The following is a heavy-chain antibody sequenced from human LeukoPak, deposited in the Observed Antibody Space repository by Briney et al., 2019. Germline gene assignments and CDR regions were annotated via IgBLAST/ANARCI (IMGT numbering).Heavy chain of an antibody. D-gene: IGHD6-19*01. J-gene: IGHJ4*02. Sequence: GGSLRLSCAASGFTFSSYWMSWVRQAPGKGLEWVAVVSKDGSNKFYANSVKGRFTISRDNSKNTLFLQMNSLRPEDTAMYYCARDGGIAVAGSIDYWGQETLVIVSS. V-gene: IGHV3-30*03. CDR2: VSKDGSNK. CDR1: GFTFSSYW. CDR3: ARDGGIAVAGSIDY.